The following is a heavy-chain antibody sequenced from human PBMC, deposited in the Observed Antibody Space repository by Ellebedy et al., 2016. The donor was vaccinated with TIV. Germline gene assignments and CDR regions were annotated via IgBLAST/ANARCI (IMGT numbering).Heavy chain of an antibody. J-gene: IGHJ4*02. CDR3: ARHTWSEGLDY. CDR2: IYYSGST. D-gene: IGHD2-15*01. Sequence: MPSETLSLTCTVSGGSISSYYWSWIRQPPGKGLAWIGYIYYSGSTNYNPSLKGQVTISVDTSRNQFSLKLSSVTAADTAVYYCARHTWSEGLDYWGQGTLVTVSS. CDR1: GGSISSYY. V-gene: IGHV4-59*01.